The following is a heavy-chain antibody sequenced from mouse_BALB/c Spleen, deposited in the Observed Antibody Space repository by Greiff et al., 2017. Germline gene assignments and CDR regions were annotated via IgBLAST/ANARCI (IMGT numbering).Heavy chain of an antibody. V-gene: IGHV14-3*02. Sequence: EVKLMESGAELVKPGASVKLSCTASGFNIQDTYMHWVKQRPEQGLEWIGRIDPANGNTKYDPKFQGKATITADTSSNTAYLHPSSLTSEDTAVYDCARGDDDDGGTWFAYWGQGTLVTVPA. D-gene: IGHD2-4*01. J-gene: IGHJ3*01. CDR1: GFNIQDTY. CDR3: ARGDDDDGGTWFAY. CDR2: IDPANGNT.